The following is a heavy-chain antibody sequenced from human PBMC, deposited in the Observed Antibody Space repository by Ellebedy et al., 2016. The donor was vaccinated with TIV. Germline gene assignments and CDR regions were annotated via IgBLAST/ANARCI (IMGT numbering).Heavy chain of an antibody. CDR1: GYTFTSYY. D-gene: IGHD4-17*01. CDR3: TRDRVVGVTTFVY. V-gene: IGHV1-46*01. Sequence: AASVKVSCKASGYTFTSYYMHWVRQAPGQGLEWMGIIDPLGGTTSYAEKFQGRVSMTRDTSTSTVYIELISLRSEDSAVYYCTRDRVVGVTTFVYWGQGTVVTVSS. J-gene: IGHJ4*02. CDR2: IDPLGGTT.